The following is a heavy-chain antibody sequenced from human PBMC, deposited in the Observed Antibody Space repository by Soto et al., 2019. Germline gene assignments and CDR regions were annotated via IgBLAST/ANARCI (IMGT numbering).Heavy chain of an antibody. Sequence: QEQLQQWGAGLLKPSETLSLTCAVYGGFVSSGNYYWSWIRQPPGKGLEWIGEMSHSGGTHFNPSLKSRVTISVDTSKNQSSLKMSSVTAADTALYYCARVERGTATTVVDAFDICGPGTMVTVSS. CDR2: MSHSGGT. CDR3: ARVERGTATTVVDAFDI. CDR1: GGFVSSGNYY. D-gene: IGHD1-1*01. J-gene: IGHJ3*02. V-gene: IGHV4-34*01.